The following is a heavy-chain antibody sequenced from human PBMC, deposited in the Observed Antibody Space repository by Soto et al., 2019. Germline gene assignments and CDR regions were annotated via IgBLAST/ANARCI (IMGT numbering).Heavy chain of an antibody. CDR3: ARGGRYFDWLACMDV. Sequence: SETLSLTCAVYGGSFSGYYWSWIRQPPGKGLEWIGEINHSGSTNYNPSLKGRVTISVDTSKNQFPLKLSSVTAADTAVYYCARGGRYFDWLACMDVWGQGTTVTVSS. V-gene: IGHV4-34*01. J-gene: IGHJ6*02. D-gene: IGHD3-9*01. CDR2: INHSGST. CDR1: GGSFSGYY.